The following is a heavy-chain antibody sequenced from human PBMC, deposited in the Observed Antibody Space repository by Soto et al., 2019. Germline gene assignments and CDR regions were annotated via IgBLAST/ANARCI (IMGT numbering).Heavy chain of an antibody. CDR1: GYTFTSYG. Sequence: GASVKVSCKASGYTFTSYGISWVRQAPGQGLEWMGWISAYNGNTNYAQKLQGRVTMTTDTSTSTAYMELRSLRSDDTAVYYCASGYCSSTSCYASLSDYWGQGTLVTVSS. D-gene: IGHD2-2*01. J-gene: IGHJ4*02. CDR2: ISAYNGNT. V-gene: IGHV1-18*01. CDR3: ASGYCSSTSCYASLSDY.